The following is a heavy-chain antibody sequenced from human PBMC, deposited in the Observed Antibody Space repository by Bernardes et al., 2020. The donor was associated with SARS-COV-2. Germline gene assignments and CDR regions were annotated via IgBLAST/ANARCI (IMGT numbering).Heavy chain of an antibody. CDR2: INYSGST. J-gene: IGHJ2*01. CDR3: AGHIVVVVAATTPGWVFDL. D-gene: IGHD2-15*01. Sequence: SETLSLTCTVSGGSISSSSYYWGWIRQPPGKGLEWIGSINYSGSTYYNPSLKSRVTISVDTSKNQFSLKLSSVTAADTAVYYCAGHIVVVVAATTPGWVFDLWGRGTLVTVSS. V-gene: IGHV4-39*01. CDR1: GGSISSSSYY.